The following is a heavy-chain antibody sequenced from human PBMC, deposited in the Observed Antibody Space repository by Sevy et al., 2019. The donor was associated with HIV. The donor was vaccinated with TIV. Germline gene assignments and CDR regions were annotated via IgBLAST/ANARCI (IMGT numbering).Heavy chain of an antibody. V-gene: IGHV3-21*01. CDR2: ISSSSSYI. Sequence: GGSLRLSCAASGFTFSSYSMNWVRQAPGKGLEWVSYISSSSSYIYYADSVKGRFTMSRDNAKNSLYLQMNSLRAEDTAVYYCARTNSLLNDAFDIWGQGTMVTVSS. CDR3: ARTNSLLNDAFDI. J-gene: IGHJ3*02. CDR1: GFTFSSYS. D-gene: IGHD2-15*01.